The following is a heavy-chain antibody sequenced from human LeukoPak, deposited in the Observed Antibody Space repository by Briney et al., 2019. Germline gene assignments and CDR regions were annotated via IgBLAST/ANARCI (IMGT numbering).Heavy chain of an antibody. CDR1: GYSISSGYY. CDR3: ARLRSGYYAPYFDY. CDR2: IYHSGST. Sequence: SETLSLTCTVSGYSISSGYYWDWIRQPPGKGLEWIGSIYHSGSTYYNPSLKSRVTISVDTSKNQFSLKLSSVTAADTAVYYCARLRSGYYAPYFDYWGQGTLVTVSS. J-gene: IGHJ4*02. D-gene: IGHD3-22*01. V-gene: IGHV4-38-2*02.